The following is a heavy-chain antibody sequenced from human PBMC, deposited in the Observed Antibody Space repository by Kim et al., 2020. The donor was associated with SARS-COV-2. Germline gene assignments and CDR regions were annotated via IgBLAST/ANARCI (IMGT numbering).Heavy chain of an antibody. D-gene: IGHD3-9*01. CDR3: ARGPLRRYFDWLTSDYYYYYYMDV. V-gene: IGHV1-8*01. Sequence: ASVKVSCKASGYTFTSYDINWVLQATAQWLDWMVWMNPNSGNTGYSQKFQDRVTMPRNTSISTAYMELSSLRSEDTAVYYCARGPLRRYFDWLTSDYYYYYYMDVWGKGTTVTVSS. J-gene: IGHJ6*03. CDR1: GYTFTSYD. CDR2: MNPNSGNT.